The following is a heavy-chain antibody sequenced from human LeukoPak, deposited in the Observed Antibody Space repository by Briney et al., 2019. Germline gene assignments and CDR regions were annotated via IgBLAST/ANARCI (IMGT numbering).Heavy chain of an antibody. V-gene: IGHV4-34*01. D-gene: IGHD2-2*02. CDR3: ARGRWIVVVPAAITIPPLDP. CDR2: INHSGST. CDR1: GGSFSGYY. Sequence: PSETLSLTCAVYGGSFSGYYWSWIRQPPGKGLEWIGEINHSGSTNYNPSLKSRVTISVDTSKNQFSLKLSSVTAADTAVYYCARGRWIVVVPAAITIPPLDPWGQGTLVTVSS. J-gene: IGHJ5*02.